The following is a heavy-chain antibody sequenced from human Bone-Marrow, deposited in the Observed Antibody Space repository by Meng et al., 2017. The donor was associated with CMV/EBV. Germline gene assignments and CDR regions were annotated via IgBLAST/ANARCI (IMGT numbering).Heavy chain of an antibody. CDR1: A. CDR2: ISPIFGEA. V-gene: IGHV1-69*01. D-gene: IGHD3-10*01. CDR3: ARSFLPGPGSVNHEGPEACCFDY. J-gene: IGHJ4*02. Sequence: AVTWERQALGQGLEWVGGISPIFGEANDAQKFQGRITVNADECTSTAYMKMSSLRPKDTAMYSSARSFLPGPGSVNHEGPEACCFDYWGQGTLVTVSS.